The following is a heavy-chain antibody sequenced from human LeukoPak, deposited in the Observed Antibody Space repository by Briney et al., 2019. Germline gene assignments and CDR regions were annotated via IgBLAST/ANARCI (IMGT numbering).Heavy chain of an antibody. D-gene: IGHD3-22*01. V-gene: IGHV4-61*02. CDR1: GGSISSSSYY. CDR3: ARVRPLYYDSSGYYNWFDP. CDR2: IYTSGGT. J-gene: IGHJ5*02. Sequence: SETLSLTCTVSGGSISSSSYYWSWIRQPAGKGLEWIGRIYTSGGTNYNPSLKSRVTMSVDTSKNQFSLKLSSVTAADTAVYYCARVRPLYYDSSGYYNWFDPWGQGTLVTVSS.